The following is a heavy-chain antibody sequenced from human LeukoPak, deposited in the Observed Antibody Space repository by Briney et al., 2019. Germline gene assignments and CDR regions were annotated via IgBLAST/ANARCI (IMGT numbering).Heavy chain of an antibody. CDR2: IKQDGSEK. CDR3: ARAYSGYDYYFDY. J-gene: IGHJ4*02. CDR1: GFTFSSYW. Sequence: GGSPRLSCAASGFTFSSYWMSWVRQAPGKGLEWVANIKQDGSEKYYVDSVKGRFTISRDNAKNSLYLQMNSLRAEDTAVYYCARAYSGYDYYFDYWGQGTLVTVSS. D-gene: IGHD5-12*01. V-gene: IGHV3-7*04.